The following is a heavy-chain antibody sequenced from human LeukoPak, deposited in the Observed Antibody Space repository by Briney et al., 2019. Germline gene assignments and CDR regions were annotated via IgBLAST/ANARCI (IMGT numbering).Heavy chain of an antibody. CDR3: ARVWVDAFDI. CDR1: GYSISSGYY. Sequence: PSETLSLTCTVSGYSISSGYYWSWIRQPPGKGLEWIGEINHSGSTNYNPSLKSRVTISVDTSKNQFSLKLSSVTAADTAVYYCARVWVDAFDIWGQGTMVTVSS. CDR2: INHSGST. D-gene: IGHD1-26*01. J-gene: IGHJ3*02. V-gene: IGHV4-38-2*02.